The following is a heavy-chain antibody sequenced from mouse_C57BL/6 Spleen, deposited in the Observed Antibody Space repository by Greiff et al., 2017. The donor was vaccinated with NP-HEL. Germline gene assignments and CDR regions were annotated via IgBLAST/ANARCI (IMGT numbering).Heavy chain of an antibody. V-gene: IGHV1-82*01. Sequence: VQLQQSGPELVKPGASVKISCKASGYAFSSSWMNWVKQRPGKGLEWIGRIYPGDGDTNYNGKFKGKATLTADKSSSTAYMQLSSLTSEDSAVYVCARGGYGNYGYFDVWGTGTTVTVSS. J-gene: IGHJ1*03. CDR1: GYAFSSSW. CDR3: ARGGYGNYGYFDV. CDR2: IYPGDGDT. D-gene: IGHD2-1*01.